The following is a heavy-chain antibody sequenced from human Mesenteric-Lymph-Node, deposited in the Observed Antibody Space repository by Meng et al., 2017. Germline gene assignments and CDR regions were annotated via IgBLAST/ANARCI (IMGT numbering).Heavy chain of an antibody. D-gene: IGHD3-3*01. Sequence: VQLWQSGAEFKKPGASVKVSCKASGYTFTSYAMNCVRQAPGQGLEWMGWINTNTGNPTYAQGFTGRFVFSLDTSVSTAYLQISSLKAEDTAVYYCASIAALSGYPLFDYWGQGTLVTVSS. J-gene: IGHJ4*02. CDR1: GYTFTSYA. CDR2: INTNTGNP. CDR3: ASIAALSGYPLFDY. V-gene: IGHV7-4-1*02.